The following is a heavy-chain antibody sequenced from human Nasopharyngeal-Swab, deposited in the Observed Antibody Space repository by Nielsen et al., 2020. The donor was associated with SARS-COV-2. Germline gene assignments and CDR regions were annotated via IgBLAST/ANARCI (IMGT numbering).Heavy chain of an antibody. CDR3: AKDQGSGWLQSYYYYYGMDV. J-gene: IGHJ6*02. V-gene: IGHV3-30*18. Sequence: GSLRLSCAASGFTFSSYGMHWVRQAPGKGLEWVAVISYDGSNKYYADSVKGRFTISRDNSKNTLYLQMNSLRAEDTAVYYCAKDQGSGWLQSYYYYYGMDVWGQGTTVTVSS. CDR1: GFTFSSYG. CDR2: ISYDGSNK. D-gene: IGHD6-19*01.